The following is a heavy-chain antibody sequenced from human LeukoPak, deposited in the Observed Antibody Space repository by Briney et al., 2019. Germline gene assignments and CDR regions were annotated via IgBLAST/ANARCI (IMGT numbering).Heavy chain of an antibody. D-gene: IGHD1-7*01. J-gene: IGHJ4*02. Sequence: GGSLRLSCAASGFTFSTSAMNWVRQAPGKGLEWVSAISGSGGRTDYADSVKGRFTISRDNSKNTPYLQMNSLRVEDTAVYYCAKEGKTRNWNYYQAKPVYWGQGTLVTVSS. CDR1: GFTFSTSA. CDR2: ISGSGGRT. V-gene: IGHV3-23*01. CDR3: AKEGKTRNWNYYQAKPVY.